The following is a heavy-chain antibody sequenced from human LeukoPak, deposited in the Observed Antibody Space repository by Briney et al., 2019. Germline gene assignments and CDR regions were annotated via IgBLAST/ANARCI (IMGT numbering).Heavy chain of an antibody. J-gene: IGHJ4*02. CDR1: GFIFSSYG. D-gene: IGHD1-14*01. V-gene: IGHV3-23*01. CDR2: ISSNGERT. Sequence: GGSVRLSCEASGFIFSSYGMSWVRQAPGKGLEWVSGISSNGERTYFADSVKGRFGISRDNSKNTVYLQMESLRAEDTAVYYCARGGITPRKFDSWGQGTLVTVSS. CDR3: ARGGITPRKFDS.